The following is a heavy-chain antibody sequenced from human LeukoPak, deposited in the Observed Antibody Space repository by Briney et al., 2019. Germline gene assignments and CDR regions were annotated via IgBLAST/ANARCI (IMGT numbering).Heavy chain of an antibody. J-gene: IGHJ4*02. D-gene: IGHD6-13*01. CDR2: INHSGST. CDR3: AIRIAAAGSYFDY. CDR1: GGSFSGYY. Sequence: SETLSLTCAVYGGSFSGYYWSWIRQPPGKGLEWIGEINHSGSTNYNPSLKSRVTISVDTSKNQFSLKLSSVTAADTAVYYCAIRIAAAGSYFDYWGQGTLVTVSS. V-gene: IGHV4-34*01.